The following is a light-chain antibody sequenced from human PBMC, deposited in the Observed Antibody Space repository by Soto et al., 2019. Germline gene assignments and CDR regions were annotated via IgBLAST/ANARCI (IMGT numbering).Light chain of an antibody. CDR1: SSDIGGYNY. CDR3: SSYTSSTGV. V-gene: IGLV2-14*03. CDR2: DVS. J-gene: IGLJ1*01. Sequence: QSALTQPASVSGSPGQSITISCTGTSSDIGGYNYVSWYQHHPGKAPKLMIYDVSNRPSGVSNRFSGSKSGNTASLTISGLQAEDEADYYCSSYTSSTGVFGTGTKVTVL.